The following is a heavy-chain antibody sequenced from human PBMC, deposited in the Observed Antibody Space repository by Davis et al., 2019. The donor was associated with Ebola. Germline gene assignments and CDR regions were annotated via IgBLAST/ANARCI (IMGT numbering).Heavy chain of an antibody. CDR3: ARGRGHYESSGGDY. Sequence: ASVKVSCKASGYTFTSYYIHWVRQAPGQGLEWMGIINPSGGNTNYAQKFQGRVTMTRDTSTRTVYMELSSLRSEDTAVYYCARGRGHYESSGGDYWGQGTLVTVSS. CDR2: INPSGGNT. V-gene: IGHV1-46*01. CDR1: GYTFTSYY. J-gene: IGHJ4*02. D-gene: IGHD3-22*01.